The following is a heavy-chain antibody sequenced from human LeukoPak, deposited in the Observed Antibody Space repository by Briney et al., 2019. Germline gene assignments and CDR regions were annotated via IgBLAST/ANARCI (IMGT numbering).Heavy chain of an antibody. Sequence: PGGSLRLSCAASGFPISTNGMSWVRQAPGKGLEWVSGISPSGGGTYYADSVKGRFTISRDDSKNTLSLQMNSLRVEDTAVYYCAQDLAWGAFDHWGQGTLVTVSS. D-gene: IGHD7-27*01. CDR2: ISPSGGGT. V-gene: IGHV3-23*01. CDR3: AQDLAWGAFDH. J-gene: IGHJ4*02. CDR1: GFPISTNG.